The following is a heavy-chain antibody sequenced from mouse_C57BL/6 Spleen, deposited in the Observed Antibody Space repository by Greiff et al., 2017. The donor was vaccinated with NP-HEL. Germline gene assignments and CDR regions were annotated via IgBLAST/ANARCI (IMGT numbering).Heavy chain of an antibody. V-gene: IGHV1-82*01. CDR3: AREGFLYAMDY. CDR2: IYPGDGDT. Sequence: QVQLQQSGPELVKPGASVKISCKASGYAFSSSWMNWVKQRPGKGLEWIGRIYPGDGDTNYNGKFKGKATLTADKSSSTAYMQLRSLTSEDSAVYSCAREGFLYAMDYWGQGTSVTVSS. CDR1: GYAFSSSW. J-gene: IGHJ4*01.